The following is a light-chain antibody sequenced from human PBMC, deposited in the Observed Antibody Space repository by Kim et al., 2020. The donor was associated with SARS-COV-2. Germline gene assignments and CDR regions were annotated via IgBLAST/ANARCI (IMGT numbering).Light chain of an antibody. J-gene: IGLJ2*01. CDR2: YDS. V-gene: IGLV3-21*04. CDR1: SIGSKS. CDR3: QVWDSSSDHRVV. Sequence: PGKTAGITWGGNSIGSKSVHGYQQKPGQAPVLVIYYDSDRPSGIPERFSGSNSGNTATLTISRVEAGDEADYYCQVWDSSSDHRVVFGGGTQLTVL.